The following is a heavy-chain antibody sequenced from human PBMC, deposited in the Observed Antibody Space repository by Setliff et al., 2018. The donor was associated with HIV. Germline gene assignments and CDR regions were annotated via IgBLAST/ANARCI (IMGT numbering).Heavy chain of an antibody. CDR2: INPNSGGT. Sequence: ASVKVSCKASGYTFTGYYMHWVRQAPGQGLEWMGRINPNSGGTNYAQKFQGRVTMTRDTSISTAYMELSRLRSDDTAVYYCAKEGQQLAWDDADGPRFDPWGQGTLVTVSS. J-gene: IGHJ5*02. D-gene: IGHD6-13*01. CDR3: AKEGQQLAWDDADGPRFDP. V-gene: IGHV1-2*06. CDR1: GYTFTGYY.